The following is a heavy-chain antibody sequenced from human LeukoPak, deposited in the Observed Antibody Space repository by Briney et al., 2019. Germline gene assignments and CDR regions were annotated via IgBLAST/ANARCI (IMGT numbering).Heavy chain of an antibody. CDR3: ARGARGSNWYYWFDP. Sequence: SETLSLTCTVSGGSISSYYWSWIRQPPGKGLEWIGYIYYSGSTNYNPSLKSRVTISVDTSKNQFSLKLSSVTAADTAVYYCARGARGSNWYYWFDPWGQGTLVTVSP. CDR1: GGSISSYY. J-gene: IGHJ5*02. V-gene: IGHV4-59*01. D-gene: IGHD6-13*01. CDR2: IYYSGST.